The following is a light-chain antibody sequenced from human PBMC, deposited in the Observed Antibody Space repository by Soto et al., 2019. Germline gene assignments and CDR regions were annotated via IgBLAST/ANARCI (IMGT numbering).Light chain of an antibody. CDR1: SNDVGAFEY. J-gene: IGLJ2*01. V-gene: IGLV2-14*01. CDR3: ASYTRTTTLV. CDR2: EIF. Sequence: QSALTQPASVSASPGQSISISCSGTSNDVGAFEYVSWYQQHPGKAPKLMIFEIFNRPSGISNRFSGSKSGNTASLTISGLQAEDEADYYCASYTRTTTLVFGGGTKLTVL.